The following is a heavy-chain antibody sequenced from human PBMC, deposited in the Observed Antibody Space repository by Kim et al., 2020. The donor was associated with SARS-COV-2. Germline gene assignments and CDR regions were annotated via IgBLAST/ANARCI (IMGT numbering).Heavy chain of an antibody. Sequence: GGSLRLSCSASGFTFSSYAMHWVRQAPGKGLECVSAISSNGGSTYYADSVKGRFTISRDNSKNTLYLQMSSLRAEDTAVYYCVKDPHGRCGCYSDDAFEISGPRETVSASS. CDR2: ISSNGGST. V-gene: IGHV3-64D*09. CDR1: GFTFSSYA. CDR3: VKDPHGRCGCYSDDAFEI. J-gene: IGHJ3*02. D-gene: IGHD2-21*01.